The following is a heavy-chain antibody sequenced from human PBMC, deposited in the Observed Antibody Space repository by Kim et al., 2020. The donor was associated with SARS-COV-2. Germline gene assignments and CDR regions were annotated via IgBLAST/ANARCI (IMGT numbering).Heavy chain of an antibody. J-gene: IGHJ4*02. CDR2: ISYDGSNK. CDR1: GFTFSSYA. CDR3: ARDSTAMKFDY. Sequence: GGSLRLSCAASGFTFSSYAMHWVRQAPGKGLEWVAVISYDGSNKYYADSVKGRFTISRDNSKNTLYLQMNSLRAEDTAVYYCARDSTAMKFDYWGQGTLVTVSS. D-gene: IGHD5-18*01. V-gene: IGHV3-30-3*01.